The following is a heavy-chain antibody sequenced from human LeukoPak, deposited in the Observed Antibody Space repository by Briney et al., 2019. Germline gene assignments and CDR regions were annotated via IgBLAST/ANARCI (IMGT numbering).Heavy chain of an antibody. V-gene: IGHV5-51*01. J-gene: IGHJ5*02. CDR3: ARLLGITMVRGDTSKPLNWFDP. CDR1: GYSFTSYW. Sequence: GESLKISCKGSGYSFTSYWIGWVRQMPGKGLEWMGIIYPGDSDTRYSPSFQGQVTISADKSISTAYLQWSSLKASDTAMYYCARLLGITMVRGDTSKPLNWFDPWGQGTLVTVSS. CDR2: IYPGDSDT. D-gene: IGHD3-10*01.